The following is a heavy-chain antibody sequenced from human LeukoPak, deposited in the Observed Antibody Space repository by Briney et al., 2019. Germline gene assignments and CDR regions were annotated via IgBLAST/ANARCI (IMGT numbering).Heavy chain of an antibody. CDR2: ITGGGDIT. CDR3: ARDRRPWYFDL. V-gene: IGHV3-23*01. CDR1: GFTFSSYA. J-gene: IGHJ2*01. Sequence: GGSLRLSCAASGFTFSSYAMSWVPQAPGKGRGWVSTITGGGDITKYAASVKGRFTISRDDPKNTLYLQMNSLRAYETAVYYCARDRRPWYFDLWGRGTLVTVSS. D-gene: IGHD6-6*01.